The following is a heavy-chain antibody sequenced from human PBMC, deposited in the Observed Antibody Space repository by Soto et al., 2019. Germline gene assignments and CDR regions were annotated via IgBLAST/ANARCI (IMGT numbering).Heavy chain of an antibody. J-gene: IGHJ4*02. CDR2: IHHSGST. CDR1: GASISSTGSGDW. Sequence: QVQLQESGPGLVKPSGTLSLTCTVSGASISSTGSGDWWSWVRQPPGKGLEWIGEIHHSGSTNYNPSLKSRVTMSVDKSKNQFSLRLSSVTAADTAVYYCAKMVGASLVDYWGQGTLVTVSS. V-gene: IGHV4-4*02. D-gene: IGHD1-26*01. CDR3: AKMVGASLVDY.